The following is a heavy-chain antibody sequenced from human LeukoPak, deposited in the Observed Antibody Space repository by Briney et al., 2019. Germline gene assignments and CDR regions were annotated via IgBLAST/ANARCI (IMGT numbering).Heavy chain of an antibody. CDR2: ISYDGSKK. V-gene: IGHV3-30*04. Sequence: GGSLRLSCAASGFTFSNYAMHWVRQAPGKGLEWVAVISYDGSKKYFADSVKARFTISRDNSKNTLYLQMSSLRAEDTAIYYCAKEEYSTRYYYYGMDVWGQGTTVTVSS. CDR1: GFTFSNYA. CDR3: AKEEYSTRYYYYGMDV. D-gene: IGHD2-2*01. J-gene: IGHJ6*02.